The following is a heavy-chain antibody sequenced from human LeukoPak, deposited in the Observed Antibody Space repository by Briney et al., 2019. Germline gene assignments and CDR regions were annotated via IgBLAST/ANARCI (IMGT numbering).Heavy chain of an antibody. CDR3: ARGTAFDI. J-gene: IGHJ3*02. CDR2: TYYRSQFYN. D-gene: IGHD1-14*01. CDR1: GDSVSSTNVG. V-gene: IGHV6-1*01. Sequence: SRTLSLTCAISGDSVSSTNVGWNWIRQSPSSGLEWLGRTYYRSQFYNDYADSVKGRITITPDTSKNQFSLQLSSLTPDDTAVYYCARGTAFDIWGQRTMVTVSS.